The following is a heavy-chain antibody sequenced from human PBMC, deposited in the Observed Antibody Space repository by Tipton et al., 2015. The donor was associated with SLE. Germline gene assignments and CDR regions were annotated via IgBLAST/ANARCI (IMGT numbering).Heavy chain of an antibody. D-gene: IGHD3-10*01. CDR3: ARRPGALDI. J-gene: IGHJ3*02. Sequence: TLSLTCTVSGGSISSYYWSWLRQPPGKGLEWIGYIYYSGSTYYNPSLKSRVTISVDTSKNQFSLKLSSVTAADTAVYYCARRPGALDIWGQGTMVTVSS. CDR2: IYYSGST. CDR1: GGSISSYY. V-gene: IGHV4-59*04.